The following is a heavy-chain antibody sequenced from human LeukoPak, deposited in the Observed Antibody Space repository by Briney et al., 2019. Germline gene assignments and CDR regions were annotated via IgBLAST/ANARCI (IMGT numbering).Heavy chain of an antibody. J-gene: IGHJ6*03. Sequence: SETLSLTCAVYGGSFSGYYWSWIRQPPGKGLEWIGEINHSGSTNYNPSLKSRVTISVDTSKNQFSLKLSSVTAADTAVYYCARTYSSSPPPYYYYMDVWGKGTTVTISS. CDR1: GGSFSGYY. V-gene: IGHV4-34*01. CDR2: INHSGST. CDR3: ARTYSSSPPPYYYYMDV. D-gene: IGHD6-13*01.